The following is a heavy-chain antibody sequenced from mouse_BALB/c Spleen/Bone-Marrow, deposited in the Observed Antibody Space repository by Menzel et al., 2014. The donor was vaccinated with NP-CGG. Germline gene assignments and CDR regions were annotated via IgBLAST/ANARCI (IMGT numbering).Heavy chain of an antibody. CDR3: ARYDGPAWFAY. Sequence: QVQLQQSGAELVKPGASVKLSCKASGYTFTFYWIHWVKQRPGQGLEWIGEINPSNGRTNYNEKFKNKATLTVDKSSSTAYMQLSSLTSEDSAVYFCARYDGPAWFAYWGRGTLVTVSA. J-gene: IGHJ3*01. CDR2: INPSNGRT. D-gene: IGHD2-3*01. CDR1: GYTFTFYW. V-gene: IGHV1S81*02.